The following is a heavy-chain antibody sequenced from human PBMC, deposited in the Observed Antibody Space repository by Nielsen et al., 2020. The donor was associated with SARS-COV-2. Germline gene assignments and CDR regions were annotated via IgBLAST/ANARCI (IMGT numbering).Heavy chain of an antibody. CDR1: GGSVSSGSYY. V-gene: IGHV4-61*01. J-gene: IGHJ5*02. D-gene: IGHD3-10*01. Sequence: SETLSLTCTVSGGSVSSGSYYWSWIRQPPGKGLEWIGYIYYSGSTNYNPSLKSRVTISVDTSKNQFSLKLSSVTAADTAVYYCARGQGSGPPWGGFDPWGQGTLVTVSS. CDR2: IYYSGST. CDR3: ARGQGSGPPWGGFDP.